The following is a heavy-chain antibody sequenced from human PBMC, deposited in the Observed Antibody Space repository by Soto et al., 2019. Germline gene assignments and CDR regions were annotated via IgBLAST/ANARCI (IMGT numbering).Heavy chain of an antibody. J-gene: IGHJ4*02. D-gene: IGHD4-17*01. Sequence: DSVKGRFTISRDNSKNTLYLQMDSLRPEDTAVYYCARDLYTPVANDIDYWGQGTLVTVSS. V-gene: IGHV3-30*07. CDR3: ARDLYTPVANDIDY.